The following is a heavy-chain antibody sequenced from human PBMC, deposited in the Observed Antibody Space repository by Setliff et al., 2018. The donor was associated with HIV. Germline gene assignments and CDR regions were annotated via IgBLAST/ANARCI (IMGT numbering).Heavy chain of an antibody. D-gene: IGHD2-21*02. CDR2: INAGNGNT. CDR1: GYTFTSYA. V-gene: IGHV1-3*01. Sequence: ASVKVSCKASGYTFTSYAMHWVRQAPGQRLEWMGWINAGNGNTKYSQKFQGRVTITADESTNTVYMELSSLATEDTAIYYCAGLYGDSGGGYWGHGTLVTVSS. CDR3: AGLYGDSGGGY. J-gene: IGHJ4*01.